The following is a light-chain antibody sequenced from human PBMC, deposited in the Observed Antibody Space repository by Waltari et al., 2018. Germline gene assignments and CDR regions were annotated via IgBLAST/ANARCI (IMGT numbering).Light chain of an antibody. J-gene: IGLJ2*01. CDR2: DVS. CDR1: SSDVGAYNY. CDR3: MSYTSSSSGI. V-gene: IGLV2-14*03. Sequence: QSALTQPASVSGSPGQSITLPCTGTSSDVGAYNYVSWYQQHPGKAPKLMISDVSDRPSGVSNRFSGSKSGNTASLTISGLQAEDEADYFCMSYTSSSSGIFGGGTKLTVL.